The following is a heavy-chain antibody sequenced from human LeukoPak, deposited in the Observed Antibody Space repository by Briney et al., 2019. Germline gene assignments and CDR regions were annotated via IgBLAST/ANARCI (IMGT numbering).Heavy chain of an antibody. D-gene: IGHD6-25*01. Sequence: KTSETLSLTCTVSGDSISSHSWSWLRQPPGRGLEWIGNIYYSGITNYNPSFKSRVTISVDTSKSQFSLRLSSVTAADTAVYYCAREVDNSARWFDPWGQGTLVTVSS. CDR3: AREVDNSARWFDP. CDR2: IYYSGIT. V-gene: IGHV4-59*11. J-gene: IGHJ5*02. CDR1: GDSISSHS.